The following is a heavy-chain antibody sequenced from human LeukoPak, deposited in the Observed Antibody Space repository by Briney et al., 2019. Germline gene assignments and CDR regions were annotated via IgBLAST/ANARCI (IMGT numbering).Heavy chain of an antibody. D-gene: IGHD6-6*01. Sequence: PGGSLRLSCTAPGFPFSSYLMHSVPQAPAKRLVWVSRINSDGTSTTYADSVKGRFTISRDNAKNTVYLQMNSLRVEDTAFYYCASSEYAFQYWGQGALVTVSS. V-gene: IGHV3-74*01. CDR3: ASSEYAFQY. J-gene: IGHJ4*02. CDR2: INSDGTST. CDR1: GFPFSSYL.